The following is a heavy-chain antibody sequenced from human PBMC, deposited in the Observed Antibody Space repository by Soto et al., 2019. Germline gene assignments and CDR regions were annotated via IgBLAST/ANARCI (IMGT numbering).Heavy chain of an antibody. D-gene: IGHD5-12*01. V-gene: IGHV4-59*01. Sequence: QVQLQESGPGLVKPSETLSLTCTVSGGSISSYYWSWIRQPPGKGLEWIGYIYYSGSTNYNPSLKSRVTISVDTSKNQFSLKLSSVTAADTAVYYCARNGHGDGYNLLRLWYAFDIWGQGTMVTVSS. CDR1: GGSISSYY. CDR3: ARNGHGDGYNLLRLWYAFDI. CDR2: IYYSGST. J-gene: IGHJ3*02.